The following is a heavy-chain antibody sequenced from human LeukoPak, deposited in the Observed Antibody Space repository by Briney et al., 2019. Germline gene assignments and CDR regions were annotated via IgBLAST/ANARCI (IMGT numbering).Heavy chain of an antibody. J-gene: IGHJ4*02. CDR3: ARVYCSGGSCYSRPSYFDY. V-gene: IGHV4-30-4*02. CDR1: GGSISSGDYY. D-gene: IGHD2-15*01. CDR2: IYYSGST. Sequence: PSDTLSLACTVSGGSISSGDYYWSWIPPPPGKGLEWIGYIYYSGSTYYNPSLKSRVTISVDTSKNQFSLKLSSVTAADTAVYYCARVYCSGGSCYSRPSYFDYWGQGTLVTVSS.